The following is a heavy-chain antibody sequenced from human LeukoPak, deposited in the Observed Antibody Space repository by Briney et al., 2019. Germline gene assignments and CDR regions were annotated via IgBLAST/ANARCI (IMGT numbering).Heavy chain of an antibody. CDR3: ARDYYDSSGYSNY. J-gene: IGHJ4*02. CDR1: GFTFSSYE. Sequence: GGSLRLSCAASGFTFSSYEMNWVRQAPGKGLEWVSYISSSGSTIYYADSVKGRFTISRDNAKNTLYLQMNSLRAEDTAVYYCARDYYDSSGYSNYWGQGTLVTVSS. D-gene: IGHD3-22*01. V-gene: IGHV3-48*03. CDR2: ISSSGSTI.